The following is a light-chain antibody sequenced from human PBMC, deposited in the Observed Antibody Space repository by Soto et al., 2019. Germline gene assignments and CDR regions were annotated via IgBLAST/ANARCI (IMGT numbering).Light chain of an antibody. V-gene: IGKV3-20*01. CDR1: QSVTNKY. CDR2: GSS. J-gene: IGKJ2*01. Sequence: EVVLTQSPGTLSLSPGERATLSCRASQSVTNKYLAWYQQKPGQAPRLLIFGSSDRATGIPDRFSGSGSGTAFTLTISRLEPEDFAVYYCKQYGSSPPYTFGQGTKLEI. CDR3: KQYGSSPPYT.